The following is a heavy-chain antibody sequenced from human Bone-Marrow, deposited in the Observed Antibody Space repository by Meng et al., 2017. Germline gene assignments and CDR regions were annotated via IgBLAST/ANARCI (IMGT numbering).Heavy chain of an antibody. CDR1: GFTFSSYS. V-gene: IGHV3-21*01. CDR2: ISSSSYI. D-gene: IGHD1-20*01. Sequence: GGSLRLSCAGSGFTFSSYSMNWVRQAPGKGLEWVSSISSSSYIYYADSVKGRFTISRDNAKNSLYLQMNSLRAEDTAVYYCARVREDNWNPGSYYYYGMDVWGQGTTVTVSS. J-gene: IGHJ6*02. CDR3: ARVREDNWNPGSYYYYGMDV.